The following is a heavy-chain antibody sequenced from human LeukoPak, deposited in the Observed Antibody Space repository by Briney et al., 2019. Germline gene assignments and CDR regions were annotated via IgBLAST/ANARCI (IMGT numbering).Heavy chain of an antibody. V-gene: IGHV3-30*04. CDR2: ISYDGSNK. CDR3: ARGVRIAVAGYIDY. CDR1: GFTFSTYA. D-gene: IGHD6-19*01. Sequence: GGSLRLSCAASGFTFSTYAMHWVRQAPGKGLEWVAAISYDGSNKNYAGSVKGRFTISRDNSKNTLYLQMNSLRAEDTAVYYCARGVRIAVAGYIDYWGQGTLVTVSS. J-gene: IGHJ4*02.